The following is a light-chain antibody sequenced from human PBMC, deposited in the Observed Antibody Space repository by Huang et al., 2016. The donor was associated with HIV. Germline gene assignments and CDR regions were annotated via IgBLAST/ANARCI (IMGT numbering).Light chain of an antibody. V-gene: IGKV1-9*01. CDR2: GAS. J-gene: IGKJ4*01. CDR1: QDIGTY. CDR3: QQLNTFPLT. Sequence: IQLTQSPSSLSASVGDRVTITCRASQDIGTYLAWYQQTPGRAPTVLFYGASRLQSGVTSRFSGSGSGTQFTLTISSLQPEDFAMYYCQQLNTFPLTFGGGTKVEF.